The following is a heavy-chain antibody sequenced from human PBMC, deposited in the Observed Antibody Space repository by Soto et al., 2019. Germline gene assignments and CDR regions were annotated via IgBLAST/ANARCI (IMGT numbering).Heavy chain of an antibody. V-gene: IGHV1-69*01. J-gene: IGHJ4*02. Sequence: QVQLVQSGPEVKKPGSSVKVSCKASGDTFNSYGITWVRQAPGQGLEWLGGIITAFGTTSYAQNFQDRLTITADEAATADHMDVSSLTSDDTAMYYCTRSYGYTFGGSLDNWGQGTLVTVSS. CDR2: IITAFGTT. CDR1: GDTFNSYG. CDR3: TRSYGYTFGGSLDN. D-gene: IGHD5-18*01.